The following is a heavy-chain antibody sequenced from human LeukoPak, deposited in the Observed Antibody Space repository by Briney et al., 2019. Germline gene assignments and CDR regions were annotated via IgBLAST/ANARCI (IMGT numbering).Heavy chain of an antibody. J-gene: IGHJ6*02. D-gene: IGHD3-22*01. CDR3: ARDLTTYYYDSSGYWDYYGMDV. CDR2: IKQDGSEK. Sequence: GGSLRLSCAASGFTFSSYAMHWVRQAPGKGLEWVANIKQDGSEKYYVDSVKGRFTISRDNAKNSLYLQMNSLRAEDTAVYYCARDLTTYYYDSSGYWDYYGMDVWGQGTTVTVSS. CDR1: GFTFSSYA. V-gene: IGHV3-7*01.